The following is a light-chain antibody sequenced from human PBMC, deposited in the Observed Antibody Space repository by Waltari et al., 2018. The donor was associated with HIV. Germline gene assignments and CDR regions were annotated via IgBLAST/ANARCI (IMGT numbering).Light chain of an antibody. J-gene: IGLJ2*01. CDR2: GKN. CDR1: SLRSYF. V-gene: IGLV3-19*01. CDR3: NSRDTSGVV. Sequence: SSELTQDPAVSVALGQTVRITCQGDSLRSYFGSWYQQKPGQAPVLVIYGKNNRPSGIPDRFSVSSSGNTAALTITGAQAEDEADYYCNSRDTSGVVFGGGTKLTVL.